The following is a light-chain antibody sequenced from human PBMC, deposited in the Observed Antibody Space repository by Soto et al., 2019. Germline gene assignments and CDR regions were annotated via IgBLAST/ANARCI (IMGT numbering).Light chain of an antibody. J-gene: IGKJ5*01. Sequence: EVVMTQFPATLSVSPGERATLSCRASQSVGSNLAWYQHKHGQAPRLLMYAASARATGIPARFSGSGSGTEFTLTISSLQPDDFAVYYCQQRSNWPPITFGQGTRLEIK. CDR2: AAS. CDR1: QSVGSN. CDR3: QQRSNWPPIT. V-gene: IGKV3-15*01.